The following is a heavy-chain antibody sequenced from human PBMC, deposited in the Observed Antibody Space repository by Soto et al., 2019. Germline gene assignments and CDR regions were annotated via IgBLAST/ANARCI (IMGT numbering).Heavy chain of an antibody. CDR1: GFTFSSYA. V-gene: IGHV3-23*01. J-gene: IGHJ4*02. D-gene: IGHD4-17*01. Sequence: EVQLLESRGGLVQPGGSLRLSCAASGFTFSSYAMSWVRQAPGKGLEWVSAISGSGGSTYYADSVKGRFTISRDNSKNTLYLQMNSLRAEDTAVYYCAKGGNYGPNPLDYWGQGTLVTVSS. CDR2: ISGSGGST. CDR3: AKGGNYGPNPLDY.